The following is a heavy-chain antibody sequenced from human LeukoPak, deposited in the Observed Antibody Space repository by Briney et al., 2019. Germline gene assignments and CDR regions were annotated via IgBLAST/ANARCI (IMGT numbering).Heavy chain of an antibody. Sequence: GASVKVSYKVSGYTLTELSMHWVRQAPGKRLEWRGGFDPEDGETNYAQTFQRRVTMTENTTRNTAYMELSRLRSEDTAVYFCATSPHTAAAGTYDYWGQGTLVTVSS. V-gene: IGHV1-24*01. CDR2: FDPEDGET. CDR1: GYTLTELS. D-gene: IGHD6-13*01. J-gene: IGHJ4*02. CDR3: ATSPHTAAAGTYDY.